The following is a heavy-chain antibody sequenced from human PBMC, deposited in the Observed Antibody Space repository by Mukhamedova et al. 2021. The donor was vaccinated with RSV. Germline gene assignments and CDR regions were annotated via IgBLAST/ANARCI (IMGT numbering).Heavy chain of an antibody. J-gene: IGHJ6*03. D-gene: IGHD1-26*01. CDR2: INADNGNT. Sequence: HTPGQRLEWMGWINADNGNTKYSQRFQGRVTITRDTSATTAYMEVRSLTSEDTAIYYCARAIGPTPYYYHMDVWGKGTTVT. CDR3: ARAIGPTPYYYHMDV. V-gene: IGHV1-3*01.